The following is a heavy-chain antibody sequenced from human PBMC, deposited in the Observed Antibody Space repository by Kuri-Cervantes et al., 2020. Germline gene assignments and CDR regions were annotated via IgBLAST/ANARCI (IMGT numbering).Heavy chain of an antibody. CDR2: INIDGNSR. CDR3: AREAVWLQFLYYFDY. Sequence: GESLKISCAASGFTFRSYWMHWVRQAPGRGLVWVSRINIDGNSRSYAESVKGRFTISRDNAKNSLYLQMNSLRAEDTAVYYCAREAVWLQFLYYFDYWGQGTLVTVSS. V-gene: IGHV3-74*01. CDR1: GFTFRSYW. J-gene: IGHJ4*02. D-gene: IGHD5-24*01.